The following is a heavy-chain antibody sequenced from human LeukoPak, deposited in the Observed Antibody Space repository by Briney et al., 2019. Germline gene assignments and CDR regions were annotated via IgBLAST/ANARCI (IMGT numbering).Heavy chain of an antibody. Sequence: SETLSLTCTVSNGSISSDTYFWSWIRQPAGKGLEWIGRMSSSGISTYSPSLKSRVTISVDTSKNQFSLKLSSVTAADTAVYYCARLKMVFLRGSYYYMDVWGKGTTVTVSS. J-gene: IGHJ6*03. CDR2: MSSSGIS. D-gene: IGHD2-15*01. CDR1: NGSISSDTYF. V-gene: IGHV4-61*02. CDR3: ARLKMVFLRGSYYYMDV.